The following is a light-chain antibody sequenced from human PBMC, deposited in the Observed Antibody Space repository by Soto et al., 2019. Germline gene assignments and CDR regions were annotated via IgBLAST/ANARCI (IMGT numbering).Light chain of an antibody. CDR2: DAS. V-gene: IGKV3D-20*02. J-gene: IGKJ5*01. CDR3: QQRSNWPIT. Sequence: EILWTQSPGTLSLSPGERATLSCRASQSVSSSYLAWYQQKPGQAPRLLIYDASNRATGIPARFSGSGSGTDFSLTISSLEPEDFEVYYCQQRSNWPITFGLGTRLEIK. CDR1: QSVSSSY.